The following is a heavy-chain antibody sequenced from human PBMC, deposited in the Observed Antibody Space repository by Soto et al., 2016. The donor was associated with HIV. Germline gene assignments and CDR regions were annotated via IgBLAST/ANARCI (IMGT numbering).Heavy chain of an antibody. Sequence: QVQLVQSGAEVKKPGASVKVSCKASGYTFTSYYMHWVRQAPGQGLEWMGIINPSGGSTSYAQKFQGRVTMTRDTPTSTVYMELSSLRSDDTAVYYCARGIVVANLRGITYYYMDVWGKGTTVTVSS. D-gene: IGHD3-22*01. V-gene: IGHV1-46*01. CDR2: INPSGGST. CDR3: ARGIVVANLRGITYYYMDV. J-gene: IGHJ6*03. CDR1: GYTFTSYY.